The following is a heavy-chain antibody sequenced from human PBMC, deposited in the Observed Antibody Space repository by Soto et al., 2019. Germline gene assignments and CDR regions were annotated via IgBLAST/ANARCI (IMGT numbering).Heavy chain of an antibody. CDR2: ISYDGSNK. J-gene: IGHJ6*02. CDR1: GFTFSSYA. Sequence: GGSLRLSCAASGFTFSSYAMHWVRQAPGKGLEWVAVISYDGSNKYYADSVKGRFTISRDNSKNTLYLQMNSLRAEDTAVYYCARDIKLLALQFGVEYYYSGMDVWGQGTTVTVSS. V-gene: IGHV3-30-3*01. D-gene: IGHD2-15*01. CDR3: ARDIKLLALQFGVEYYYSGMDV.